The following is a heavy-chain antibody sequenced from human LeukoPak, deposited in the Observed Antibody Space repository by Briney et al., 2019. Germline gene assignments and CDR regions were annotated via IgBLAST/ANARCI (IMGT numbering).Heavy chain of an antibody. Sequence: GASVKVSCKASGYSFSGNYMHWVRQAPGQGLEWMVWINPNSGGTNYAQKFQGRVTMTRDTSISTAYMELSRLRSDDTAVYYCARDGSSGSYYKFSYWGQGTLVTVSS. V-gene: IGHV1-2*02. J-gene: IGHJ4*02. CDR3: ARDGSSGSYYKFSY. CDR1: GYSFSGNY. CDR2: INPNSGGT. D-gene: IGHD3-10*01.